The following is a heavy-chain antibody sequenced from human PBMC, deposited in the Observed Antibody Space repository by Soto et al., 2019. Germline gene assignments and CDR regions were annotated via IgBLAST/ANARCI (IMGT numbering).Heavy chain of an antibody. CDR3: ATRGAGPKEVAEYWYFDL. CDR1: GGTFSSYA. CDR2: IVPIFNTA. J-gene: IGHJ2*01. Sequence: QVQLVQSGAEMKKPGSSVKVSCKASGGTFSSYAISRVRQAPGQGLEWMGGIVPIFNTANYAQKFQGRVTIVANESTSTSYMELSSLRFEDTAVYYCATRGAGPKEVAEYWYFDLWGRGTLVVVSS. V-gene: IGHV1-69*01. D-gene: IGHD5-12*01.